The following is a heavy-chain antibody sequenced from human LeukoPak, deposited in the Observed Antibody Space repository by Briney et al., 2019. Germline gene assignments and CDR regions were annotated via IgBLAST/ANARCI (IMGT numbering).Heavy chain of an antibody. Sequence: PGGSLRLSCAASGFTVSTYYMNWVRQAPGKGLEWVSILYSGDSTYYADSVKGRFIVSRDNSKNTLYLQMSALRAEDTAVYYCARVRGHYHWYLDLWGRGTLVTVSS. V-gene: IGHV3-53*01. J-gene: IGHJ2*01. CDR1: GFTVSTYY. CDR2: LYSGDST. CDR3: ARVRGHYHWYLDL. D-gene: IGHD3-3*01.